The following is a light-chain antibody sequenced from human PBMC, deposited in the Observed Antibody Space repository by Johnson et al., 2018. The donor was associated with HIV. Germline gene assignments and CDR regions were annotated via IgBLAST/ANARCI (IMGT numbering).Light chain of an antibody. CDR1: SSNIGNNY. CDR3: GTWDSSLSAGRV. Sequence: QSVLTQPPSVSAAPGQKVTISCSGSSSNIGNNYVSWYQQLPGTAPKLLIYDNNKRPSGIPDRFSGSKSGTSATLAITGLQTGDEADYYCGTWDSSLSAGRVFGTGTKVTGL. V-gene: IGLV1-51*01. J-gene: IGLJ1*01. CDR2: DNN.